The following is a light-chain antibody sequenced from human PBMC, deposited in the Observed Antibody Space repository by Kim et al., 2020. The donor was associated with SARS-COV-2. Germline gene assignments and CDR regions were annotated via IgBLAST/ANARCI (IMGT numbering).Light chain of an antibody. V-gene: IGKV1-39*01. CDR2: SAT. CDR1: QIIDSC. CDR3: LKGRSTRCST. Sequence: DIQMTQSPSSLSASVGDRVIITCRASQIIDSCLNWYQQKPGKAPKLLIYSATVLQNGVPSRFSGSESGTEFTLTIYSLQPEDLAVYYCLKGRSTRCSTFGPRTRRGIK. J-gene: IGKJ5*01.